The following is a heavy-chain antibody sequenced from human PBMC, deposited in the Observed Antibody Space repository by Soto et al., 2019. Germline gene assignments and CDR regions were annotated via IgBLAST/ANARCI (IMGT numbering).Heavy chain of an antibody. D-gene: IGHD3-22*01. CDR2: INAGNGNT. Sequence: QVQLVQSGAEVKKPGASVKVSCKASGYTFTSYAMHWVRQAPGQRLEWMGWINAGNGNTKYSQKFQGRVTITRDTSASTAYMELSSLRSEDTGVYYCARSSGYYDVDYWGQGTLVTVSS. J-gene: IGHJ4*02. CDR1: GYTFTSYA. V-gene: IGHV1-3*01. CDR3: ARSSGYYDVDY.